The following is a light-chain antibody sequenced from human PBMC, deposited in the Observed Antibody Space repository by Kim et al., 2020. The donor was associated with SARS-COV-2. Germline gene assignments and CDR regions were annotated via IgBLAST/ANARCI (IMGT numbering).Light chain of an antibody. Sequence: ACVGDRVTMTCRASQDIKNNLVWFQQKPGKAPRSLIYAASSLQSGVPSKFSDSGSGTDFTLTISSLQPEDFATYYCQQYQSYPVTFGQGTRLEIK. V-gene: IGKV1-16*02. CDR2: AAS. CDR1: QDIKNN. J-gene: IGKJ5*01. CDR3: QQYQSYPVT.